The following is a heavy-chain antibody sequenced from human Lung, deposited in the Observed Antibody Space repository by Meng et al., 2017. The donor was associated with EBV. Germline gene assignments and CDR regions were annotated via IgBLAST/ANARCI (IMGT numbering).Heavy chain of an antibody. J-gene: IGHJ4*02. CDR3: VRGLDNWNILVFDY. CDR2: IKESEGA. CDR1: GESFGDYY. D-gene: IGHD1/OR15-1a*01. Sequence: VQLQQWGAGLLKPSEPLSLTCGVYGESFGDYYWTWIRQPPGKGLEWIGEIKESEGANYNPSLKSRVSISLDTSRDQFSLTLNSVTAADTAVYYCVRGLDNWNILVFDYWGQGALVTVSS. V-gene: IGHV4-34*01.